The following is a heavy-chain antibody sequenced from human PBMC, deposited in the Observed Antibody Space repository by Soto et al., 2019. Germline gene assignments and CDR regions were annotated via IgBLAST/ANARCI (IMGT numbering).Heavy chain of an antibody. Sequence: PSETLSLTCAVYGGSFSGYYWSWIRQPPGKGLEWIGEINHSGSTNYNPSLKSRVTISVDTSKNQFSLTLSSVTAADTAVYYCARYGDYGEGYYFDYWGQGTLVTVSS. CDR2: INHSGST. D-gene: IGHD4-17*01. CDR3: ARYGDYGEGYYFDY. V-gene: IGHV4-34*01. CDR1: GGSFSGYY. J-gene: IGHJ4*02.